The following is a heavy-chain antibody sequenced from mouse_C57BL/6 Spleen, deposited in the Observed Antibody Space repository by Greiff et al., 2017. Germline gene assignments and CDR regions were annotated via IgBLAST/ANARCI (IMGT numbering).Heavy chain of an antibody. V-gene: IGHV5-6*02. J-gene: IGHJ2*01. Sequence: EVKLVESGGDLVKPGGSLKLSCAASGFTFSSYGMSWVRQTPDKRLEWVATISSGGSYNYYPDSVKGRFTISRDNAKNTLYLQMSSLKSEDTAMYYCARHNHGSSRYYFDYWGQGTTLTVSS. CDR1: GFTFSSYG. CDR2: ISSGGSYN. D-gene: IGHD1-1*01. CDR3: ARHNHGSSRYYFDY.